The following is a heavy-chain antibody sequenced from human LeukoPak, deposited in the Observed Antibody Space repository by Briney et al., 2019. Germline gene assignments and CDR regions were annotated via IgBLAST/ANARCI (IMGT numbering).Heavy chain of an antibody. CDR2: ISGSGGST. CDR1: GLSFSSFG. CDR3: AFTVTTRGDRSDY. Sequence: GGSLRLSCAASGLSFSSFGMSWVRQAPGKGLEWVSSISGSGGSTYYADSVKGRFTISRDNSKNTLYLQMNSLRAEDTAVYYCAFTVTTRGDRSDYWGQGTLVTVSS. V-gene: IGHV3-23*01. D-gene: IGHD4-17*01. J-gene: IGHJ4*02.